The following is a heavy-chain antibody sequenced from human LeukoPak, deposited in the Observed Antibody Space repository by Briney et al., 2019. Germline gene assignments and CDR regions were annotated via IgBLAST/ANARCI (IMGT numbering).Heavy chain of an antibody. V-gene: IGHV3-48*04. J-gene: IGHJ6*03. CDR1: GFTFSSYS. D-gene: IGHD2-15*01. Sequence: GGSLRLSCAASGFTFSSYSMNWVRQAPGKGLEWVSYISSSSSTIYYADSVKGRFTISRDNAKNSLYLQMNSLRAEDTAVYYCAGDGLLDYYYYMDVWGKGTTVTVSS. CDR3: AGDGLLDYYYYMDV. CDR2: ISSSSSTI.